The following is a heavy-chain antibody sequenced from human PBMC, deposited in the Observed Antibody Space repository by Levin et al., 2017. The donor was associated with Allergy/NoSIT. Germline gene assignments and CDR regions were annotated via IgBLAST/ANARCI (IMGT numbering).Heavy chain of an antibody. CDR1: XGTFSSHL. CDR3: VRYCTSGGCLDY. D-gene: IGHD2-8*01. CDR2: IKYDGSST. V-gene: IGHV3-74*01. J-gene: IGHJ4*02. Sequence: GESLKISCSASXGTFSSHLLHWGRQAPGKGLVWVSRIKYDGSSTTYADSVKGRFTISRDNAKNTVHLQMNSLRAEDTAIYYCVRYCTSGGCLDYWGQGTLVTVSS.